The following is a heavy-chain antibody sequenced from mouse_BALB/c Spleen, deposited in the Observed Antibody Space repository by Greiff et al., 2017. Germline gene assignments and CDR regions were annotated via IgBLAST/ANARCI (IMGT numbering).Heavy chain of an antibody. CDR2: ISSGSSTI. D-gene: IGHD2-3*01. J-gene: IGHJ2*01. Sequence: EVQRVESGGGLVLPGGSRKLSCAASGFTFSSFGMHWVRQAPEKGLEWVAYISSGSSTIYYADTVKGRFTISRDNPKNTLFLQMTSLRSEDTAMYYCAREDRWYYFDYWGQGTTLTVSS. CDR3: AREDRWYYFDY. V-gene: IGHV5-17*02. CDR1: GFTFSSFG.